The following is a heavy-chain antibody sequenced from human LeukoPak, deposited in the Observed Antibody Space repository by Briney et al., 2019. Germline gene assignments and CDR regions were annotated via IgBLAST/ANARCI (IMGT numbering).Heavy chain of an antibody. J-gene: IGHJ4*02. CDR2: ISGSGSSI. Sequence: PGGSLRLSCAASGFTFSSYAMSWVRQAPGKGLEWVSAISGSGSSIYYADSVKGRFTMSRDNSKNTLYLQMNSLRAEDTAVYYCAKGSAALVLRPYYFDYWGQGTLVTVSS. CDR3: AKGSAALVLRPYYFDY. V-gene: IGHV3-23*01. CDR1: GFTFSSYA. D-gene: IGHD5-18*01.